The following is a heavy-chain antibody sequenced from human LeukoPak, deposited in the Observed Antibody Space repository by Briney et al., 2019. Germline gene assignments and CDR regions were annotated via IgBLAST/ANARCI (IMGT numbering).Heavy chain of an antibody. V-gene: IGHV4-4*09. Sequence: SETLSLTCTVSGGSISSYYWSWIRQPPGKGLEWIGYIYTSGSTNYNPSLKSRVTISVDTSKNQFSLKLSSVTAADTAVYYCARTEYSSSSGGYYYYYMDVWGKGTTVTVSS. CDR3: ARTEYSSSSGGYYYYYMDV. CDR1: GGSISSYY. J-gene: IGHJ6*03. D-gene: IGHD6-6*01. CDR2: IYTSGST.